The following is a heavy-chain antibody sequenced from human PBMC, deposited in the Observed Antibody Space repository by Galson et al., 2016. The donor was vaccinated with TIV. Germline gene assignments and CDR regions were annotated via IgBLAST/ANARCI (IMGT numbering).Heavy chain of an antibody. CDR3: ATLSSGWPNNFDN. V-gene: IGHV5-51*01. CDR2: IYPGASDT. D-gene: IGHD6-19*01. J-gene: IGHJ4*02. Sequence: QSGAEVKKPGESLKISCRGSGYRFSDYWIGWVRQTPEEGLEWMGVIYPGASDTKYSPSFQGQVTISADKSINTAYLQWNRLKASDTAIYFCATLSSGWPNNFDNWGQGTQVIVSS. CDR1: GYRFSDYW.